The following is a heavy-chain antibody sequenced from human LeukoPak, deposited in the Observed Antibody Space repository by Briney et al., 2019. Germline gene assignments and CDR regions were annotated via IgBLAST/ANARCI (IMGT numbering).Heavy chain of an antibody. Sequence: GGSLRLSCAASGFTFSSYSMNWVRQAPGKGLEWISYISGSSSTIYYADSVKGRFTISRDNAKNSLYLQMNSLRAEDTAVYYCAELGITMIGGVWGKGTTVTISS. D-gene: IGHD3-10*02. CDR1: GFTFSSYS. CDR3: AELGITMIGGV. CDR2: ISGSSSTI. J-gene: IGHJ6*04. V-gene: IGHV3-48*01.